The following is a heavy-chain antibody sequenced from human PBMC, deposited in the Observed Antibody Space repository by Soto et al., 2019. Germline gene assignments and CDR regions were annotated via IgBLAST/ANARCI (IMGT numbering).Heavy chain of an antibody. Sequence: PGESMQISCKGSGYSFTSYWISWVRQMPGKGLEWMGRIDPSDSYTNYSPSFQGHVTISADKSISTAYLQWSSLKASDTAMYYCARIMAPHYDRSGYLGVCGHGHTVIGSS. J-gene: IGHJ6*01. V-gene: IGHV5-10-1*01. CDR2: IDPSDSYT. CDR3: ARIMAPHYDRSGYLGV. CDR1: GYSFTSYW. D-gene: IGHD3-22*01.